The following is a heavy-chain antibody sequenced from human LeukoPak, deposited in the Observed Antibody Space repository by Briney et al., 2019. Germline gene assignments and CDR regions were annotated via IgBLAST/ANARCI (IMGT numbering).Heavy chain of an antibody. J-gene: IGHJ4*02. CDR3: TPFTY. CDR2: VSASGSIM. CDR1: GFIFTNYN. Sequence: EGSLRLSCAASGFIFTNYNMNWVRQAPGKGLEWLSYVSASGSIMYYADSVKGRFTISRDNAKNSVYLQMNSLRDEDTAIYYCTPFTYWGQGTLVSVSS. V-gene: IGHV3-48*02. D-gene: IGHD2-15*01.